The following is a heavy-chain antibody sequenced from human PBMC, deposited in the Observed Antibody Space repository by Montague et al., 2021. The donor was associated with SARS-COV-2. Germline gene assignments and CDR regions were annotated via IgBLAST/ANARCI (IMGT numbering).Heavy chain of an antibody. V-gene: IGHV4-39*01. J-gene: IGHJ4*01. CDR3: ARRAGVVGDTRFDY. Sequence: SETLSLTCTVSGDSISSLHYYWGWIRQSPGKGLEWIGNVFYRGXTXYXXXXRXRVTISVDTSKNQFALRLRSVTATDTTIYYCARRAGVVGDTRFDYWGQGLLVPVSS. CDR1: GDSISSLHYY. CDR2: VFYRGXT. D-gene: IGHD1-26*01.